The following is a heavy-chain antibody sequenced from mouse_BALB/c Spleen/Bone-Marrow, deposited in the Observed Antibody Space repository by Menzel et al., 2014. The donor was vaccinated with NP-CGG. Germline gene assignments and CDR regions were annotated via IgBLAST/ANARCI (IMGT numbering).Heavy chain of an antibody. D-gene: IGHD4-1*01. Sequence: EVKLVESGGGSVKPGGSLKLPCAASGFTFSSYTMSWVRQTPEKRLEWVATISSGGSYTYYPDSVKGRFTISRDNAKNTLYLQMSSLKSEDTAMYYCTREDTNWDFDYWGQGTTLTVSS. V-gene: IGHV5-6-4*01. CDR1: GFTFSSYT. J-gene: IGHJ2*01. CDR3: TREDTNWDFDY. CDR2: ISSGGSYT.